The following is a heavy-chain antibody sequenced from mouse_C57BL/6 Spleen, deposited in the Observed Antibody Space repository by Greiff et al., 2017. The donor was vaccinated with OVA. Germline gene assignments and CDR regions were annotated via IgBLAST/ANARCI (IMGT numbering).Heavy chain of an antibody. V-gene: IGHV1-26*01. J-gene: IGHJ3*01. CDR2: INPNNGGT. CDR1: GYTFTDYY. D-gene: IGHD2-3*01. Sequence: VQLQQSGPELVKPGASVKISCKASGYTFTDYYMNWVKQSHGKSLEWIGDINPNNGGTSYNQKFKGKATLTVDKSSSTAYMELRSLTSEDSAVYYCASHIYDGYYGWFAYWGQGTLVTVSA. CDR3: ASHIYDGYYGWFAY.